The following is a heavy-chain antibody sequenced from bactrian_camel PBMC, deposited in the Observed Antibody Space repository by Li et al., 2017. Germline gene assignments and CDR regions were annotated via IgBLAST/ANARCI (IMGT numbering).Heavy chain of an antibody. CDR2: IYKSGPT. CDR1: GDTYMYNG. J-gene: IGHJ6*01. V-gene: IGHV3S55*01. CDR3: ATDSRDGSGDYVPFPGSPCDEMFGY. Sequence: HVQLVESGGGTVQAGGSLRLSCVASGDTYMYNGVAWFRQGPGKEREGVAAIYKSGPTCYDDSVKGRFNISQDNTNHTLFLQMNNLKPEDSAIYYCATDSRDGSGDYVPFPGSPCDEMFGYWGQGTQVTVS. D-gene: IGHD4*01.